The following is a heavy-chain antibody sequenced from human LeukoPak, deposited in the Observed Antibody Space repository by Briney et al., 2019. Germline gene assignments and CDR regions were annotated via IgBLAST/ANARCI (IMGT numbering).Heavy chain of an antibody. J-gene: IGHJ6*02. Sequence: GGSLRLSCAASGFTVSSNYMSWVRQAPGKGLEWVSVFYSGGSTYYADSVKGRFTISRDNSKNTLYLQMNSLRAEDTAVYYCASDPHDYYYGMDVWGQGTTVTVSS. CDR2: FYSGGST. CDR1: GFTVSSNY. V-gene: IGHV3-53*01. CDR3: ASDPHDYYYGMDV.